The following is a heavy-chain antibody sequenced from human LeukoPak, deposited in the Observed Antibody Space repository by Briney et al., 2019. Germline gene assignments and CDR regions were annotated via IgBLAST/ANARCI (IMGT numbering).Heavy chain of an antibody. CDR1: GGTFSSYA. V-gene: IGHV1-69*04. CDR3: ARQWGEGYFDY. J-gene: IGHJ4*02. CDR2: IIPILGIA. D-gene: IGHD1-26*01. Sequence: EASVKVSCKASGGTFSSYAISWVRQAPGQGLEWMGRIIPILGIANYAQKFQGRVTITADKSTSTAYMELSSLRSEDTAVYYCARQWGEGYFDYWGQGTLVTVSS.